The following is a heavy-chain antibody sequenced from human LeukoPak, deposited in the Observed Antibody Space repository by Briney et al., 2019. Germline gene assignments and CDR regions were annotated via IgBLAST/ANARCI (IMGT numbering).Heavy chain of an antibody. J-gene: IGHJ4*02. Sequence: GGSRRLSCAASGFTFSNAWMNWVRQAPGKGLEWVGRIKSKTDGGTTDYAAPVKGRFTISRDDSKNTLYLQMNSPKTEDTAVYYCTTGLLWFGELSYYFDYWGQGTLVTVSS. V-gene: IGHV3-15*07. CDR1: GFTFSNAW. CDR3: TTGLLWFGELSYYFDY. D-gene: IGHD3-10*01. CDR2: IKSKTDGGTT.